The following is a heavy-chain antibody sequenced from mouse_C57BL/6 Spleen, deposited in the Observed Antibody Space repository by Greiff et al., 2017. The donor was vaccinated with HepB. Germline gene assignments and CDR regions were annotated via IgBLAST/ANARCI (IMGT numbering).Heavy chain of an antibody. V-gene: IGHV1-50*01. J-gene: IGHJ4*01. D-gene: IGHD1-1*01. CDR2: IDPSDSYT. Sequence: SFSSYWMQWVKQRPGQGLEWIGEIDPSDSYTNYNQKFKGKATLTVDTSSSTAYMQLSSLTSEDSAVYYCARRSTVVATDAMDYWGQGTSVTVSS. CDR1: SFSSYW. CDR3: ARRSTVVATDAMDY.